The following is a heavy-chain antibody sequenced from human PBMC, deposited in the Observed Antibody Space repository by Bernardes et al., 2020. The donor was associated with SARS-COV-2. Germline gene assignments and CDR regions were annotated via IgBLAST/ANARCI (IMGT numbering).Heavy chain of an antibody. J-gene: IGHJ6*02. CDR3: ARGDFDWLLYSYGMDV. D-gene: IGHD3-9*01. CDR2: ISSSGSTI. Sequence: GSLRLSCAASGFTFSSYEMNWVRQAPGKGLEWVSYISSSGSTIYYADSVKGRFTISRDNAKNSLYLQMNSLRAEDTAVYYCARGDFDWLLYSYGMDVWGQGTTVTVSS. V-gene: IGHV3-48*03. CDR1: GFTFSSYE.